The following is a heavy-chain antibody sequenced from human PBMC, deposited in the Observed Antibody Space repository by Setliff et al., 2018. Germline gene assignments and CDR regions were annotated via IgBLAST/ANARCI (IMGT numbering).Heavy chain of an antibody. V-gene: IGHV3-23*01. Sequence: PGGSLRLSCAASGFTFRTYSMSWVRQAPGKGLEWVSAISGAGDFTYYADSVKGRFTISRDNAKNTLYPQMNSLRAEDTAVYYCARGPWKHSAYYYYYYMDAWGKGTTVTVSS. D-gene: IGHD1-1*01. J-gene: IGHJ6*03. CDR3: ARGPWKHSAYYYYYYMDA. CDR2: ISGAGDFT. CDR1: GFTFRTYS.